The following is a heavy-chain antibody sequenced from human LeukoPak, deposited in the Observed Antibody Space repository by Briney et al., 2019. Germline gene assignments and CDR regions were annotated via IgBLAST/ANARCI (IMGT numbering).Heavy chain of an antibody. CDR2: INPTSGGT. Sequence: ASVKVSCKASGYTFTGYYMHWVRQAPGQGLEWMGWINPTSGGTNYAQKFQGRVTMTRDTSISTAYMELSRLRSDDTAVYYCARLVRGVKNSDDAFDIWGQGTMVTVSS. CDR3: ARLVRGVKNSDDAFDI. J-gene: IGHJ3*02. V-gene: IGHV1-2*02. D-gene: IGHD3-10*01. CDR1: GYTFTGYY.